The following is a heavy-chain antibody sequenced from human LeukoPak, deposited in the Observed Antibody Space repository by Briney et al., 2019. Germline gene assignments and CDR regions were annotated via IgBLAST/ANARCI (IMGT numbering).Heavy chain of an antibody. Sequence: PSETLSLTCTVSGGSISSYYWGWIRQPPGEGLEWIGSIYYSGSTYYNPSLKSRVTISVDTSKNQFSLKLSSVTAADTAVYYCARGGGCSGGSCYYMDVWGKGTTVTVSS. CDR3: ARGGGCSGGSCYYMDV. CDR1: GGSISSYY. CDR2: IYYSGST. V-gene: IGHV4-39*07. D-gene: IGHD2-15*01. J-gene: IGHJ6*03.